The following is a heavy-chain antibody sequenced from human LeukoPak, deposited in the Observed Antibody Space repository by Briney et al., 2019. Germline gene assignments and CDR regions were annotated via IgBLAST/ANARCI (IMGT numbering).Heavy chain of an antibody. Sequence: GASVKVSCKASGYTFTGYYRHWVRQAPGQGLEWMGRINPNRGGTNYAQKMQGGVTITKDTTNNTSYMEMSRLRAGDTAVYYVASLGAYYYDSSGYYYADFDYWGQGTLVTVSS. J-gene: IGHJ4*02. D-gene: IGHD3-22*01. V-gene: IGHV1-2*06. CDR1: GYTFTGYY. CDR3: ASLGAYYYDSSGYYYADFDY. CDR2: INPNRGGT.